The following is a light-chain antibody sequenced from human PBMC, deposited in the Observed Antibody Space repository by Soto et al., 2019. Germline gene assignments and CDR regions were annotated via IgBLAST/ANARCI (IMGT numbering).Light chain of an antibody. CDR2: DDT. CDR3: QVWDTSDHSWV. V-gene: IGLV3-21*02. J-gene: IGLJ3*02. CDR1: NVASKT. Sequence: SYELTQPLSVSGAPGQTATITCGGNNVASKTVHWYRQKPGQAPVLVVYDDTDRPSGIPERFSGSNSGNTATLTIGRVEAGDEADYYCQVWDTSDHSWVFGGGTKLTVL.